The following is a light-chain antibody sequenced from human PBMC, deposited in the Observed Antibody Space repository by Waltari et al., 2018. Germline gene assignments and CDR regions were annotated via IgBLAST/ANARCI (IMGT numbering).Light chain of an antibody. CDR2: DVS. CDR1: NTDVGDFDF. Sequence: QSALTQPASVSGSPGQSLTISCPGPNTDVGDFDFVSWYQQHPGEAPKPLIYDVSNRPSGVSHRFSGSKSGNTASLTISGLQAEDEADYYCSSYTASRALEVLFGGGTKLTVL. CDR3: SSYTASRALEVL. V-gene: IGLV2-14*03. J-gene: IGLJ2*01.